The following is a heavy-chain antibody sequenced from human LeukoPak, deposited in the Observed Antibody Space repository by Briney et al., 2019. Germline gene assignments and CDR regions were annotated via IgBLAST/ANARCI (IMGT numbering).Heavy chain of an antibody. V-gene: IGHV4-34*01. J-gene: IGHJ5*02. CDR1: GGSFSGYY. Sequence: SETLSLTCAVYGGSFSGYYWSWIRQPPGKGLEWIGEINHSGSTNYNPSLKSRVTISVDTSKNQFSLKLSSVTAADTAVYYCARGETVRRGWFDPWGQGTLVTVSS. CDR2: INHSGST. CDR3: ARGETVRRGWFDP. D-gene: IGHD3-10*01.